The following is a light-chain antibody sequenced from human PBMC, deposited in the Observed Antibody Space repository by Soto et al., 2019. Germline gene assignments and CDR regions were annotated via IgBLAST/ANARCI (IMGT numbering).Light chain of an antibody. CDR1: QSVSSSY. Sequence: EMVLTQSPGTLSLSPGERATLSCRASQSVSSSYLAWYQQRPGQAPRLLIYGTSSRATGIPDRFSDSGYGTDFTLTISRLKPEDFAGYYCQQYGSTPLVTFGQGTRLEIK. CDR2: GTS. CDR3: QQYGSTPLVT. J-gene: IGKJ5*01. V-gene: IGKV3-20*01.